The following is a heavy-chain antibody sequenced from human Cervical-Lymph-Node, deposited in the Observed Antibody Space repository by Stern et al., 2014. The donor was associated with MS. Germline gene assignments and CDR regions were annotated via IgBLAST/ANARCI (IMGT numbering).Heavy chain of an antibody. CDR2: IGIAGDT. CDR3: ARDRNGMDV. J-gene: IGHJ6*04. Sequence: EVQLVESGGGLVQPGGSLRLSCAASGFTFSSYDMHWVRQATGKGLEWVSAIGIAGDTHYPGPVKGRFTISRENAKNSLYLQMNSLRVGDTAVYYCARDRNGMDVWGKGTTVTVSS. V-gene: IGHV3-13*01. CDR1: GFTFSSYD.